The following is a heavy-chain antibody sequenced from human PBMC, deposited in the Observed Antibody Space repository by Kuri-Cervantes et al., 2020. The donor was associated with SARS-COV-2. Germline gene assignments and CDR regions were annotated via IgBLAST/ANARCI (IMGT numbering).Heavy chain of an antibody. J-gene: IGHJ6*03. D-gene: IGHD3-10*01. CDR3: ARASAGSSWGYYYMDV. CDR2: IKQDGSET. Sequence: GESLKISCAASEFAFRYYWMTWVRQAPGRGLEWVANIKQDGSETYYVDSVKGRFTISRDNAGNSLYLQMNSLRSEDTAVYYCARASAGSSWGYYYMDVWGIGTTVTVSS. CDR1: EFAFRYYW. V-gene: IGHV3-7*01.